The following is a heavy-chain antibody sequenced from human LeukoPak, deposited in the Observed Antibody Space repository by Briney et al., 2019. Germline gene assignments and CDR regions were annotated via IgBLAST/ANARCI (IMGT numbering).Heavy chain of an antibody. CDR1: GGSISSNY. V-gene: IGHV4-59*12. CDR3: ARTGDRYDFWSGPDWYFDL. Sequence: SETLSLTCTVSGGSISSNYWSWIRQPPGKGLEWIGYIYYTGNTNYNPSLKSRVTISVDTSKNQFYLKLNSVTTADTAVYYCARTGDRYDFWSGPDWYFDLWGRGTLVTVSS. CDR2: IYYTGNT. J-gene: IGHJ2*01. D-gene: IGHD3-3*01.